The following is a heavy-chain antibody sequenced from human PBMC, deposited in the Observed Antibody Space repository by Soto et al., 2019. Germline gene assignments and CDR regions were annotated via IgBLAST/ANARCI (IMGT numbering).Heavy chain of an antibody. CDR1: GFTFSDYY. Sequence: QVQLVESGGGLVKPGGSLRLSCAASGFTFSDYYMSWIRQAPGKGLEWVSYISSTGSTTYYADSVRGRFTMSGDNAKRSLYLQVNSLRADDTAVYFCARGGQTYYFDDWGQGTLVTVSS. CDR2: ISSTGSTT. CDR3: ARGGQTYYFDD. V-gene: IGHV3-11*01. J-gene: IGHJ4*02.